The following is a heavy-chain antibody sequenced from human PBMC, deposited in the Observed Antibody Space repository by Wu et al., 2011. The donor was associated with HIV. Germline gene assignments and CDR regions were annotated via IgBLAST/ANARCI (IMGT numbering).Heavy chain of an antibody. J-gene: IGHJ4*02. CDR1: GGTFSSYG. CDR3: ARQVIRGGYSLHFDY. CDR2: IIPMFGTA. Sequence: QVQLVQSGAELKKPGSSVKVSCKASGGTFSSYGISWVRQAPGQGLEWMGGIIPMFGTAKYAQKFQGRVTITADKSTSTAYMELSSLRSEDTAVYYCARQVIRGGYSLHFDYWGQGTLVTVSS. D-gene: IGHD4-23*01. V-gene: IGHV1-69*14.